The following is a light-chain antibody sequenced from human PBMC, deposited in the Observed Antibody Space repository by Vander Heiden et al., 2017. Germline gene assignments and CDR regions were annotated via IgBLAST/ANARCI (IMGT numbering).Light chain of an antibody. CDR3: QQYNSYPYT. CDR2: KAS. V-gene: IGKV1-5*03. Sequence: DTQMTQSPSTLSASVGDRVTIPCRASQSISSWLAWYQQKPGKAPKLLIYKASSLESGVPSRFSGSGSGTEFTLTISSLQPDDFATYYCQQYNSYPYTFGQGTKLEIK. CDR1: QSISSW. J-gene: IGKJ2*01.